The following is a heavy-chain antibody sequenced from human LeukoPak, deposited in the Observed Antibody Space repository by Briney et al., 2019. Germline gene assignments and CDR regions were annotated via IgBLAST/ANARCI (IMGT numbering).Heavy chain of an antibody. Sequence: GGSLRLSCAASGFTFRSYGMHWVRQAPGKGLEWVAYIRFDGSNKKYGDSVKGRFTISRDNSENTLSLELNSLRTEDTAVYYCVVDFWSDYYAFWGQGALVTVSS. V-gene: IGHV3-30*02. CDR3: VVDFWSDYYAF. J-gene: IGHJ4*02. D-gene: IGHD3-3*01. CDR2: IRFDGSNK. CDR1: GFTFRSYG.